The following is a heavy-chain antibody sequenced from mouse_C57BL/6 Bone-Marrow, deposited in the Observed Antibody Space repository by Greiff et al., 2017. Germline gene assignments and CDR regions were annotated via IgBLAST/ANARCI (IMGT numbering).Heavy chain of an antibody. Sequence: QVQLQQPGTELVKPGASVKLSCKASGYTFTSYWMHWVKQRPGQGLAWIGNINPSNGGTNYNEKFKSKATLTVDKSSSTAYMQLSSLTAEDSAVYYCGYYGYDGPCWYFDVWGTGTTVTVSS. D-gene: IGHD2-2*01. CDR3: GYYGYDGPCWYFDV. CDR2: INPSNGGT. J-gene: IGHJ1*03. CDR1: GYTFTSYW. V-gene: IGHV1-53*01.